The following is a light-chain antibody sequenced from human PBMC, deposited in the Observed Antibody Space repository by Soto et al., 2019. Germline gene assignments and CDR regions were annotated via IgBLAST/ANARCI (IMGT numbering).Light chain of an antibody. CDR2: EVS. CDR3: CSYVAGRFWV. V-gene: IGLV2-23*02. Sequence: QSALTQPASVSGSPGQSTTISCTGTSSDVGNYNRVSWYQQYPGKAPTLLIYEVSKRPSGVSTRISGSKSGNTASLTISGLQAEDEADYYCCSYVAGRFWVFGGGTKLTVL. CDR1: SSDVGNYNR. J-gene: IGLJ3*02.